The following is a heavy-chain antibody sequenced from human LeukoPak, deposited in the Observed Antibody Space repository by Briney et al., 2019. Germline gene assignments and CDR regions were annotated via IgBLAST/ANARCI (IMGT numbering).Heavy chain of an antibody. D-gene: IGHD1-1*01. V-gene: IGHV3-13*01. J-gene: IGHJ4*02. Sequence: GALRVSCAASGFTFIDYEMHWVRQAIGKGLECVSAIGTVGDKSYPGSVKGRFTISRENAKTSLYLQMTSLRAGDTAVYYCARVAKERVGGVYYFDSWGQGNLVTVSS. CDR3: ARVAKERVGGVYYFDS. CDR2: IGTVGDK. CDR1: GFTFIDYE.